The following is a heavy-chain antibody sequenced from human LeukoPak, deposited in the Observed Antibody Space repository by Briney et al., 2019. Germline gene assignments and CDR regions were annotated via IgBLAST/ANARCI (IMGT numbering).Heavy chain of an antibody. CDR2: INNDGSIT. CDR1: EFTISRYW. D-gene: IGHD6-19*01. CDR3: ARGVAVAGTSHSPFDY. J-gene: IGHJ4*02. Sequence: GGSLRLSCAASEFTISRYWMHWVRQAPGKGLVWVSNINNDGSITTYADSVKGRFTISRDNVKNTLYLQMNSLRAEDTAVYYCARGVAVAGTSHSPFDYWGQGTLVTVSS. V-gene: IGHV3-74*01.